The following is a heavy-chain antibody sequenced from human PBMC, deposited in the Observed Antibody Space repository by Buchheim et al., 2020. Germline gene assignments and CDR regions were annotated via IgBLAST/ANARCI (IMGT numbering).Heavy chain of an antibody. Sequence: EVQLVESGGGLVQPGGSLRLSCAASGFTFSSYSMNCVRQAPGKGLEWVSYISSSSSTIYYAHSVKGRFTISRDNAKNSLYLQMNSLRDEDTAVYYCARDPREDYYDSSGYYYKGDYWGQGTL. D-gene: IGHD3-22*01. CDR1: GFTFSSYS. V-gene: IGHV3-48*02. J-gene: IGHJ4*02. CDR2: ISSSSSTI. CDR3: ARDPREDYYDSSGYYYKGDY.